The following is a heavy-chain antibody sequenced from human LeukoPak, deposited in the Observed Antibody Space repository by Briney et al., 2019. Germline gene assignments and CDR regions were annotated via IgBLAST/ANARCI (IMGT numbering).Heavy chain of an antibody. CDR2: IDPSDSYT. J-gene: IGHJ5*02. Sequence: GESLKIPCKGSGYSFTSYWISWVRHVPGKGLEWMGRIDPSDSYTNYSPSFQGHVTISADKSMSTAYRQWSSLKASDTAMYYCARHYYGSGSYYKVILIDPWGQGTLVTVSS. CDR1: GYSFTSYW. V-gene: IGHV5-10-1*01. CDR3: ARHYYGSGSYYKVILIDP. D-gene: IGHD3-10*01.